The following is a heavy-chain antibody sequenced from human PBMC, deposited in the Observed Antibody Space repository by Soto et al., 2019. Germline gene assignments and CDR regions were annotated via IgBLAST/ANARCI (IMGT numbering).Heavy chain of an antibody. CDR2: IKSKTDGGTT. Sequence: GGSLRLSCAASGFTFSNAWMNWVRQAPGKGLEWVGRIKSKTDGGTTDYAAPVKGRFTISRDDSKNTLYLQMNSLKTEDTAVYYCTTEDAAAAPGYYYGMDVWGQGTTVTVSS. D-gene: IGHD6-13*01. J-gene: IGHJ6*02. V-gene: IGHV3-15*07. CDR1: GFTFSNAW. CDR3: TTEDAAAAPGYYYGMDV.